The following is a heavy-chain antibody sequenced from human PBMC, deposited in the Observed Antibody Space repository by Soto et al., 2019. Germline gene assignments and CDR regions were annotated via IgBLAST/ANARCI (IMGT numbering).Heavy chain of an antibody. J-gene: IGHJ4*02. Sequence: EASVKVSCKASGYTFTSYAMHWVRQAPGQRLEWMGWINAGNGNTKYSQKFQGRVTITRDTSASTAYMELSSLRSEDTAVYYCARDEYYYDSSGYYFAYWGQGTLVTVSS. V-gene: IGHV1-3*01. CDR2: INAGNGNT. CDR1: GYTFTSYA. D-gene: IGHD3-22*01. CDR3: ARDEYYYDSSGYYFAY.